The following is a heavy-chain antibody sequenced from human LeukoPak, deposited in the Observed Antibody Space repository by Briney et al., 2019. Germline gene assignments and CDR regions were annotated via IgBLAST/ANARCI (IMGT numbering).Heavy chain of an antibody. D-gene: IGHD3-10*01. CDR1: GFTFSSYT. CDR2: ISSTGTYK. V-gene: IGHV3-21*01. Sequence: GGSLSLSRAVSGFTFSSYTMNWVRHAPGKGLEWVSSISSTGTYKYYADSAKGRFTISRDNAKNSLYLQMNSLRAEDTAVYYCARGGPGNYYYYVDVWGKGTTVTVSS. CDR3: ARGGPGNYYYYVDV. J-gene: IGHJ6*03.